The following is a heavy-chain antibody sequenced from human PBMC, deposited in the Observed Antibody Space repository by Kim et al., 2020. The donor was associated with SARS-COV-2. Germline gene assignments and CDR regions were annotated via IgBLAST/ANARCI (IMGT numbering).Heavy chain of an antibody. CDR3: ARDAAAWGFDY. Sequence: KYYVDSVKGRFTISRDNAKNSLYLQMNSLRAEDTAVYCCARDAAAWGFDYWGQGTLVTVSS. CDR2: K. J-gene: IGHJ4*02. V-gene: IGHV3-7*01. D-gene: IGHD6-25*01.